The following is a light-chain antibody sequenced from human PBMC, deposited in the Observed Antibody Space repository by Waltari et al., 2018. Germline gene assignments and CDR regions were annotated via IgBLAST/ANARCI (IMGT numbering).Light chain of an antibody. J-gene: IGKJ1*01. CDR2: KAS. CDR3: QQYNGFST. Sequence: DIQMIQIPSTLSASVGDRVTITCRARQSLISWLAWYQQKPGKAPKLLIHKASSLESGVPSRFSGSGSGTEFTLTISSLQPDDFATYYCQQYNGFSTFGQGTKVEMK. V-gene: IGKV1-5*03. CDR1: QSLISW.